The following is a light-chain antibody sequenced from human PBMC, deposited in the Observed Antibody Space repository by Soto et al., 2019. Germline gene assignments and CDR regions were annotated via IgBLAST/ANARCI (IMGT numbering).Light chain of an antibody. CDR1: QGISNY. V-gene: IGKV1-27*01. Sequence: DIQMTQSPSSLSASVGDRVTITCRASQGISNYVAWYQQKPGKVTKLLIYAASTLQSGVRSRFSGSGSGTDSTVTISCFHPEAVATNYCEKYNSSPFSFGRGNKVDIK. CDR2: AAS. CDR3: EKYNSSPFS. J-gene: IGKJ3*01.